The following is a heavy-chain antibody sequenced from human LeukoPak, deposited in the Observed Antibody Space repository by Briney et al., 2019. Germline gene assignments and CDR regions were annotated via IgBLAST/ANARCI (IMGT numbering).Heavy chain of an antibody. CDR1: GFTFSSYG. CDR3: AKDPYDYGDYVPDY. CDR2: ISYDGSNK. D-gene: IGHD4-17*01. J-gene: IGHJ4*02. Sequence: GGSLRLSCAASGFTFSSYGMHWARQAPGKGLEWVAVISYDGSNKYYADSVKGRFTIARDNSKNTLYLQMNSLRAEDTAVYYCAKDPYDYGDYVPDYWGQGTLVTVSS. V-gene: IGHV3-30*18.